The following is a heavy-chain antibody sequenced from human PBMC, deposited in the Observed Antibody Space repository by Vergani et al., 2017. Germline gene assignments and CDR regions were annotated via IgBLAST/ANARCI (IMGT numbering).Heavy chain of an antibody. D-gene: IGHD3-9*01. V-gene: IGHV1-69*04. CDR2: IIPILGIA. J-gene: IGHJ6*02. CDR3: ARENYDILTAYAPTYYYGMDF. Sequence: QVQLVQSGAEVKKPGSSVKVSCKASGGTFSSYAISWVRQAPGQGLEWMGRIIPILGIANYAQKFQGRVTITADKSTSTAYMELSSLRSEDTAVYYCARENYDILTAYAPTYYYGMDFWGQGTTVTVSS. CDR1: GGTFSSYA.